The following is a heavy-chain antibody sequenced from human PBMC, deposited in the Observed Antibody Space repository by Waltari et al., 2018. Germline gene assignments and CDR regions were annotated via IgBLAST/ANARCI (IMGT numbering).Heavy chain of an antibody. Sequence: EVQLVESGGGLVEPGGSLRLSCAASGFNFSNYEINWVGQAPGTGLDWVSYIIPRGTTIHYADSVEGRFTISRDNAKNSLYLQMNSLRAEDTAVYYCARIGVDFWSGHYYYYYDMDVWGQGTTVTVSS. J-gene: IGHJ6*02. CDR1: GFNFSNYE. V-gene: IGHV3-48*03. CDR2: IIPRGTTI. D-gene: IGHD3-3*01. CDR3: ARIGVDFWSGHYYYYYDMDV.